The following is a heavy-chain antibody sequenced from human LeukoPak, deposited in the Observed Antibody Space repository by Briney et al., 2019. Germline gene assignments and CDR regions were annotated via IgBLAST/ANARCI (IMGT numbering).Heavy chain of an antibody. D-gene: IGHD1-26*01. Sequence: GGSQRLSCAASGFTLSSYWMHWVRHAPGKGLVWVSRINSDGSSTSYADSVKGRFTISRDNAKNSLYLQMNSLRAEDTAVYYCARMRGSYSFDYWGQGTLVTVSS. V-gene: IGHV3-74*01. CDR2: INSDGSST. CDR3: ARMRGSYSFDY. J-gene: IGHJ4*02. CDR1: GFTLSSYW.